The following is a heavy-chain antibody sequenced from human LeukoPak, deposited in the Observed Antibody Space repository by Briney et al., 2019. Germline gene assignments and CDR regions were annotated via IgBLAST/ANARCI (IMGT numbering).Heavy chain of an antibody. CDR2: INHSGST. CDR1: GGSFSGYY. Sequence: SETLSLTCAVYGGSFSGYYWSWIRQPPGKGLEWIGEINHSGSTNYNPSLKSRVTISVDTSKNQFSLKLSSVTAADTAVYYCAREGLELTSWYYFDYWGQGTLVTVSS. CDR3: AREGLELTSWYYFDY. J-gene: IGHJ4*02. V-gene: IGHV4-34*01. D-gene: IGHD1-7*01.